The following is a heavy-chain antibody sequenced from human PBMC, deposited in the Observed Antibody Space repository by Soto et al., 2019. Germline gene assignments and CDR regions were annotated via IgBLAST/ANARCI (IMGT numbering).Heavy chain of an antibody. J-gene: IGHJ6*02. CDR1: GFTFSSYA. Sequence: GGSLRLSCAASGFTFSSYAMHWVRQDPGKGLEWVAVISYDGSNKYYADSVKGRFTISRDNSKNTLYLQMNSLRAEDTAVYYCARDLSGYSGYDYGAYYYYYYGMDVWGQGTTVTVSS. CDR2: ISYDGSNK. D-gene: IGHD5-12*01. V-gene: IGHV3-30-3*01. CDR3: ARDLSGYSGYDYGAYYYYYYGMDV.